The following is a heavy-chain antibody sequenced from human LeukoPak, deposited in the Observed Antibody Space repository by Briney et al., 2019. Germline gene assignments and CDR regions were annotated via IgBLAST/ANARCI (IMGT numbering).Heavy chain of an antibody. CDR3: ARGYSSGWHPLQHAFDI. D-gene: IGHD6-19*01. Sequence: ASVKVSCKASGYTFTGYYMHWVRQAPGQGLEWMGWINPNSGGTNYAQKFQGRVTMTRDASISTAYMELSRLRSDDTAVYYCARGYSSGWHPLQHAFDIWGQGTMVTVSS. CDR1: GYTFTGYY. V-gene: IGHV1-2*02. J-gene: IGHJ3*02. CDR2: INPNSGGT.